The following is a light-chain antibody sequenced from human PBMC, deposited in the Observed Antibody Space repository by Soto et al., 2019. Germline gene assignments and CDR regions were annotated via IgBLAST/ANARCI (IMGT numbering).Light chain of an antibody. CDR1: QTINIF. CDR3: QQSYSTTYT. V-gene: IGKV1-39*01. J-gene: IGKJ2*01. CDR2: GAS. Sequence: DIQMTQSPSSLSVSVGDRVTITCRASQTINIFLNWYQQKPGKAPKLLIYGASNLQGGVPSRFRGSGSGTDFTLTISSLQPEDFASYSCQQSYSTTYTFGQGTNLEIK.